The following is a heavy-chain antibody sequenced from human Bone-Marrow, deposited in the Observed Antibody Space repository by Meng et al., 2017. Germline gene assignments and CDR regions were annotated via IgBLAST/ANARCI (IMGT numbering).Heavy chain of an antibody. Sequence: GESLKISCAASGLSFTDAWMSWVRQAPGKGLEWVGRIKRNSDGGTIDYAAPVKGRFTISRDDSKNTLYLQMDSLITEDTAVYFCVTGAAAADHWGQGTLVTVSS. CDR3: VTGAAAADH. J-gene: IGHJ4*02. D-gene: IGHD6-13*01. CDR1: GLSFTDAW. V-gene: IGHV3-15*01. CDR2: IKRNSDGGTI.